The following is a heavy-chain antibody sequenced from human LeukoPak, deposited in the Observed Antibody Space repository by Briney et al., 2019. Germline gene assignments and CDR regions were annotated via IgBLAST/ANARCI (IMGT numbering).Heavy chain of an antibody. Sequence: SETLSLTCTVSGGSISVYYWSWIRQPAGKGLEWIGRIYTSGSTNYNPSLKSRVTMSVDTSENQFSLKLSSVTAADTAVYYCAAGWYYYGSGSYYPDNWFDPWGQGTLVTVSS. V-gene: IGHV4-4*07. CDR1: GGSISVYY. J-gene: IGHJ5*02. D-gene: IGHD3-10*01. CDR2: IYTSGST. CDR3: AAGWYYYGSGSYYPDNWFDP.